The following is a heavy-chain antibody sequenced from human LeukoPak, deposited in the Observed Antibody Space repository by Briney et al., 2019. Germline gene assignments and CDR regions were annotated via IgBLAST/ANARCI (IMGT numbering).Heavy chain of an antibody. CDR3: ATTPLSGSLGSPTETYYFDY. CDR2: ISNSNTYT. CDR1: GFIFSDYY. J-gene: IGHJ4*02. V-gene: IGHV3-11*03. Sequence: PGGSLRLSCVASGFIFSDYYMSWIRQAPGKGLEWVSYISNSNTYTNYADSVKGRFTISRDNAKNSLYLQMDSLRVEDTAVYYCATTPLSGSLGSPTETYYFDYWGQGTLVNVCS. D-gene: IGHD1-1*01.